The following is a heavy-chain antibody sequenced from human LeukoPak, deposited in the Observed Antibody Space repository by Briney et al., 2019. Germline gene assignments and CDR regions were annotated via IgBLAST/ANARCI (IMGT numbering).Heavy chain of an antibody. CDR2: ISYDGNNK. D-gene: IGHD1-26*01. CDR1: GFTFSRNV. V-gene: IGHV3-30*01. CDR3: ARGRGALGATHIDY. J-gene: IGHJ4*02. Sequence: PGRSLRLSCVASGFTFSRNVLHWVRQAPGKGLEWVATISYDGNNKFHADSVKGRFTISRDNSRNTVYLQMDSLRPEDTAVYHCARGRGALGATHIDYWGQGTLVTVSS.